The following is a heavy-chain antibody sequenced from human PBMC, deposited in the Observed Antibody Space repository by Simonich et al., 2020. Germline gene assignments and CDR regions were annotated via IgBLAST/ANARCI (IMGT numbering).Heavy chain of an antibody. J-gene: IGHJ3*02. CDR3: ARVGGPDAFDI. Sequence: QVQLQQWGAGLLKPSETLSLTCAVYGGSFSGYYWSWIRQPPGKGLEWIGEINHSGSTNYNPSLKSRVTISVDTSKNQFSLKLSSVTAADTAVYYCARVGGPDAFDIWGQGTMVTVSS. CDR1: GGSFSGYY. CDR2: INHSGST. D-gene: IGHD1-26*01. V-gene: IGHV4-34*01.